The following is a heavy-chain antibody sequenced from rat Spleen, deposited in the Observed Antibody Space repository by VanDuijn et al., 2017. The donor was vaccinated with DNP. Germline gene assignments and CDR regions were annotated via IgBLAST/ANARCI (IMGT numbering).Heavy chain of an antibody. V-gene: IGHV5-22*01. D-gene: IGHD1-4*01. Sequence: EVQLVESGGGLVQPGRSLKLSCAASGFTFSDYYMAWVRQAPKKGLEWVAAISYEGSSTYYPDSVKGRFTISRDIAKSTLYLQMNSLRAEDMATYYCAKDPRDNMDAWGQGTSVTVSS. CDR1: GFTFSDYY. CDR2: ISYEGSST. CDR3: AKDPRDNMDA. J-gene: IGHJ4*01.